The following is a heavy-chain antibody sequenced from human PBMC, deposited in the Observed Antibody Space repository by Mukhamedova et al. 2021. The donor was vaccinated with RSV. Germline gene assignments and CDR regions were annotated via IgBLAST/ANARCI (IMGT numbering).Heavy chain of an antibody. D-gene: IGHD3-16*02. CDR3: AREPCPIGYYGMDV. Sequence: RSRVTISVDTSKNQFSLKLSSVTAADTAVYYCAREPCPIGYYGMDVWGQGTTVTVSS. J-gene: IGHJ6*02. V-gene: IGHV4-59*01.